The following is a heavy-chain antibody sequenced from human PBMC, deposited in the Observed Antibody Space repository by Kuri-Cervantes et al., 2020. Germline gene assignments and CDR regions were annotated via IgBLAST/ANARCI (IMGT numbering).Heavy chain of an antibody. V-gene: IGHV1-69*13. CDR3: ARRIPPYYYDSSGLDDAFDI. J-gene: IGHJ3*02. CDR1: GGTFSRYA. CDR2: IIPIFGTA. Sequence: SVKVSCKASGGTFSRYAISWVRQAPGQGLEWMGGIIPIFGTANYAQKFQGRVTITADESTSTAYMELSSLRSEDTAVHYCARRIPPYYYDSSGLDDAFDIWGQGTMVTVSS. D-gene: IGHD3-22*01.